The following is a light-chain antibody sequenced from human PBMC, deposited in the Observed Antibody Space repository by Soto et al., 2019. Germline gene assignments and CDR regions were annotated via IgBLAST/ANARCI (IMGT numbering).Light chain of an antibody. V-gene: IGLV2-14*01. Sequence: QSVLTQPASVSGSPGQSITISCTGTSSDVGGYNYVSWYQQHPGKAPKLMIYEVSNRPSGVSNRFSGSKSGNTASLTISGLQAEDEADYYCSSYTRSSTPGVVFGGGTQLTVL. CDR3: SSYTRSSTPGVV. CDR1: SSDVGGYNY. J-gene: IGLJ2*01. CDR2: EVS.